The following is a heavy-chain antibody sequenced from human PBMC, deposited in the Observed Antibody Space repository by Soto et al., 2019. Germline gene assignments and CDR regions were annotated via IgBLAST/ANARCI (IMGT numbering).Heavy chain of an antibody. CDR2: INHSGST. D-gene: IGHD3-9*01. CDR1: GGSFSGYY. J-gene: IGHJ6*02. CDR3: ARGLTGYSLGNYYYGMDV. Sequence: PSETLSLTCAVYGGSFSGYYWSWIRQPPGKGLEWIGEINHSGSTNYNPSLKSRVTISVDTSKNQFSLKLSSVTAADTAVYYCARGLTGYSLGNYYYGMDVWGQGTTVTVSS. V-gene: IGHV4-34*01.